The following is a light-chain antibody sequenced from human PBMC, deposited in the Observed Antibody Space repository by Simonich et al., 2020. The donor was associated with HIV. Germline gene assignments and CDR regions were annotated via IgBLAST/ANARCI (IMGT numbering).Light chain of an antibody. J-gene: IGLJ3*02. Sequence: QSALTQPRSVSGSPGQSVTISCTGTNSDVGGYNYVSWYQQHPGKAPKLMIYDVNKRPSGVPDRFSGSKSGNTASLTISGLQADDEADYYCASYAGTYTVLFGGGTKLTVL. CDR2: DVN. CDR1: NSDVGGYNY. CDR3: ASYAGTYTVL. V-gene: IGLV2-11*01.